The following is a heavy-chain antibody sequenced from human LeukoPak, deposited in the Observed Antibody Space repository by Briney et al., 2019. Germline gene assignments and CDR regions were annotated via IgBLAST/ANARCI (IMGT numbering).Heavy chain of an antibody. V-gene: IGHV1-69*13. Sequence: SVKVSCKASGGTFSNHAVSWVRQAPGQGLEWMGGIIPIFGTANYAQKFQGRVTITADESTSTAYMELSSLRSEDTAVYYCARDRMATRGDFGYWGQGTLVTVSS. CDR1: GGTFSNHA. D-gene: IGHD5-24*01. CDR2: IIPIFGTA. CDR3: ARDRMATRGDFGY. J-gene: IGHJ4*02.